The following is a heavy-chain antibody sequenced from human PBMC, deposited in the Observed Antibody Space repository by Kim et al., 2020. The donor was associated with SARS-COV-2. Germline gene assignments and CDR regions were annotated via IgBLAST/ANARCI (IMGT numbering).Heavy chain of an antibody. D-gene: IGHD3-3*01. CDR1: GFTFSSYA. CDR2: ISGSGGST. Sequence: GGSLRLSCAASGFTFSSYAMSWVRQAPGKGLEWVSAISGSGGSTYYADSVKGRFTISRDNSKNTLYLQMNSLRAEDTAVYYCAKDPGALRFLEWLSAYYYGMDVWGQGTTVTVSS. V-gene: IGHV3-23*01. J-gene: IGHJ6*02. CDR3: AKDPGALRFLEWLSAYYYGMDV.